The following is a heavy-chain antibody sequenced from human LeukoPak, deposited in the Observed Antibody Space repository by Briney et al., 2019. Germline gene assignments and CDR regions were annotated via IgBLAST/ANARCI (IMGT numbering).Heavy chain of an antibody. CDR3: ARDRAGSDY. CDR2: IKQDGSEK. V-gene: IGHV3-7*01. J-gene: IGHJ4*02. CDR1: GFTFSSHW. Sequence: PGGSLRLSCAASGFTFSSHWMSWVRQAPGKGLEWVANIKQDGSEKYYVDSVKGRFTISRDNAKNSLYLQMNSLRAEDTAVYYCARDRAGSDYWGQGALVTVSS.